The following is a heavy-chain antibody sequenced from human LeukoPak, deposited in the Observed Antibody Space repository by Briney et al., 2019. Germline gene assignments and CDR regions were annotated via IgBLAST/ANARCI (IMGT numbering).Heavy chain of an antibody. CDR1: GFTFSDYY. V-gene: IGHV3-74*01. Sequence: PGGSLRLSCAASGFTFSDYYMSWIRQAPGKGLVWVSRINSDGSSTSYADSVKGRFTISRDNAKNTLYLQMNSLRAEDTAVYYCARDPGGATLMDVWGKGTTVTVSS. J-gene: IGHJ6*04. D-gene: IGHD1-26*01. CDR3: ARDPGGATLMDV. CDR2: INSDGSST.